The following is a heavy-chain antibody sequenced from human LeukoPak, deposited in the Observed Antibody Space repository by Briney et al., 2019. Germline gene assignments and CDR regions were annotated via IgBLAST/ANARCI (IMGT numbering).Heavy chain of an antibody. J-gene: IGHJ3*02. Sequence: ASVKVSCKASGGTFSSYAISWVRQAPGQGLEWMGRIIPILGIANYAQKFQGRVTITADKSTSTAYMELSSLRSEDTAVYYCARHLDYGDHKGAFDIWGQGTMVTVSS. CDR1: GGTFSSYA. D-gene: IGHD4-17*01. CDR2: IIPILGIA. CDR3: ARHLDYGDHKGAFDI. V-gene: IGHV1-69*04.